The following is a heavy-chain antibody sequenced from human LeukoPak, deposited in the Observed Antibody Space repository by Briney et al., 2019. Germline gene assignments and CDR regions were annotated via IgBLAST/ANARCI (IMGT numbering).Heavy chain of an antibody. CDR1: GYTFTSYD. D-gene: IGHD4-17*01. CDR3: ARAYGDYGDNWFDP. Sequence: ASVKVSCKASGYTFTSYDINWVRPATGQGLEWMGWMNPNSGNTGYAQKFQGRVTMTRNTSISTAYMELSSLRSEDTAVYYCARAYGDYGDNWFDPWGQGTLVTVSS. J-gene: IGHJ5*02. CDR2: MNPNSGNT. V-gene: IGHV1-8*01.